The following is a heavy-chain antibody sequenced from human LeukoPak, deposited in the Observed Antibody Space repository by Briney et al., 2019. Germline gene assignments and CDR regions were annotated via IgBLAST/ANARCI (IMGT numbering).Heavy chain of an antibody. CDR1: GFTFSDYY. CDR3: ARDRHYYDSSGYYGADY. J-gene: IGHJ4*02. CDR2: ISSSGSTI. D-gene: IGHD3-22*01. Sequence: PGGSLRLSCAASGFTFSDYYMSWIRQAPGKALEGVSYISSSGSTIYYADSVKGRFTISRDNAKNSLYLQMSSLRAEDTAVYYCARDRHYYDSSGYYGADYWGQGTLVTVSS. V-gene: IGHV3-11*01.